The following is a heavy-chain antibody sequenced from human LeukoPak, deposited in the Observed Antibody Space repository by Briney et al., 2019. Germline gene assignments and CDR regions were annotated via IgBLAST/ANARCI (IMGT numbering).Heavy chain of an antibody. CDR1: GFSFPNYG. V-gene: IGHV1-18*01. CDR2: LSPYNGDT. D-gene: IGHD1-1*01. J-gene: IGHJ4*02. Sequence: ASVNVSSKASGFSFPNYGLTWERGAPGQGLAWMGWLSPYNGDTNYAQKRQGRVTMTTDTSTGTAYMELRSLRSDDTAVYYCARIAERQLAYYFDYWGQGTLVTVSS. CDR3: ARIAERQLAYYFDY.